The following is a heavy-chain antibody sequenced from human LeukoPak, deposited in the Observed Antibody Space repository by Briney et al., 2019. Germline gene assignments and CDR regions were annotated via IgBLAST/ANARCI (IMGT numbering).Heavy chain of an antibody. CDR2: IKEDGSEK. CDR1: GFTFSSYW. D-gene: IGHD1-1*01. Sequence: SLRLSCAASGFTFSSYWMSWVRQAPGKGLEWVANIKEDGSEKYYVDSVKGRFTISRDNAKNSLYLQMNSLRAEDTAVYYCVKGLVQTTMSYSVDYWGQGALVTVPS. J-gene: IGHJ4*02. V-gene: IGHV3-7*03. CDR3: VKGLVQTTMSYSVDY.